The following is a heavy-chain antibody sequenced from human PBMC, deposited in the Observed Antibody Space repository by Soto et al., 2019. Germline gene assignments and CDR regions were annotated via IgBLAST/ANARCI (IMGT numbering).Heavy chain of an antibody. J-gene: IGHJ4*02. CDR3: AHRGGAAAGTEIFDY. Sequence: SGPTLGNPTQTLTLTCTFSGFSLSTSGVGVGWIRQPPGKALEWLALIYWDDDKRYSPSLKSRLTLTKDTSKNQVVLTMTNMDPVDTATYYCAHRGGAAAGTEIFDYWGQGTLVTVPQ. CDR1: GFSLSTSGVG. D-gene: IGHD6-13*01. CDR2: IYWDDDK. V-gene: IGHV2-5*02.